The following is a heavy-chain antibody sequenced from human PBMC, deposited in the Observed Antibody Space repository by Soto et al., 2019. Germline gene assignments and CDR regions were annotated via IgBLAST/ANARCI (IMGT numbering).Heavy chain of an antibody. CDR1: GGSISSGDYY. Sequence: PSETLSLTCTVSGGSISSGDYYWSWIRQPPGKGLEWIGYIYYSGSTYYNPSLKSRVTISVDTSKNQFSLKLSSVTAADTAVYYCARDRTGTKPLHNWFDPWGQGTLVTVSS. V-gene: IGHV4-30-4*01. CDR2: IYYSGST. D-gene: IGHD1-1*01. CDR3: ARDRTGTKPLHNWFDP. J-gene: IGHJ5*02.